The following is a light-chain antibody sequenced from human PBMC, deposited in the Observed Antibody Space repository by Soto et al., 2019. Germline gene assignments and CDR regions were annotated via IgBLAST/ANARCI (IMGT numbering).Light chain of an antibody. J-gene: IGKJ1*01. CDR1: QSISSW. CDR2: KAS. Sequence: DSQMTQSPSALSASVGDRVTITCRASQSISSWLAWYQQKPGKAPKLLIYKASSLESGVPSRFSGSGSGTEFTLTISSLQPDDFATYYCQQYNSYWTFGHGTKV. CDR3: QQYNSYWT. V-gene: IGKV1-5*03.